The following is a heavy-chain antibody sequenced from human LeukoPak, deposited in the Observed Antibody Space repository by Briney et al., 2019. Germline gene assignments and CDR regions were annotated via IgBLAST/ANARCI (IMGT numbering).Heavy chain of an antibody. Sequence: ETLSLTCTVSGGSISSSSYYWGWIRQPPGKGLEWIGSIYYSGSTYYNPSLKSRVTISVDTSKNQFSLKLSSVTAADTAVYYCARDSEEWLVRDDAFDIWGQGTMVTVSS. CDR3: ARDSEEWLVRDDAFDI. CDR1: GGSISSSSYY. J-gene: IGHJ3*02. D-gene: IGHD6-19*01. V-gene: IGHV4-39*07. CDR2: IYYSGST.